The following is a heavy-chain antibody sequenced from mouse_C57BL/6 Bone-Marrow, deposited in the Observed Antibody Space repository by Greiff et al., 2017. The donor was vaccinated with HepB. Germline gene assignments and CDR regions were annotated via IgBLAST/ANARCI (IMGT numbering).Heavy chain of an antibody. CDR3: ALSSQAWFAY. Sequence: QVQLQQPGAELVKPGASVKVSCKASGYTFTSYWMHWVKQRPGQGLEWIGEIYPRSGNTYYNEKFKGKATLTADKSSSTAYMELRSLTSEDSAVYFCALSSQAWFAYWGQGTLVTVSA. V-gene: IGHV1-81*01. J-gene: IGHJ3*01. D-gene: IGHD3-1*01. CDR2: IYPRSGNT. CDR1: GYTFTSYW.